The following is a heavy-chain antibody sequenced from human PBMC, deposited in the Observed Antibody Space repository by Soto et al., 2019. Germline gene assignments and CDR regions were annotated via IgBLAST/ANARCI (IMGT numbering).Heavy chain of an antibody. J-gene: IGHJ4*02. Sequence: ASVKVSCKASGFTFSSSGIHWVRQARGQRLEWMGWINPNSGGTNYAQTFQGWVTMTRDTSISTVYMDLSRLRSDDTAVYYCPTDSRPPIYGGKETRVPVSS. CDR1: GFTFSSSG. CDR2: INPNSGGT. V-gene: IGHV1-2*04. CDR3: PTDSRPPIY.